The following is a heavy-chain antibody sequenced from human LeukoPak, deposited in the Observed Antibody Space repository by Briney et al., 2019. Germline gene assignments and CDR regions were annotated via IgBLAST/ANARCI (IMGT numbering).Heavy chain of an antibody. D-gene: IGHD1-26*01. CDR3: ARTIVGTSTYYFDY. V-gene: IGHV3-48*02. CDR1: GLTFSSYS. J-gene: IGHJ4*02. CDR2: ISSRSSAI. Sequence: PGGSLRLSCAASGLTFSSYSMSWVRQAPGKGLEWVSYISSRSSAIYYADSVKGRFTISRDNAKNSLYLQMSSLRDEDTAVYYCARTIVGTSTYYFDYWGQGTLVTVSS.